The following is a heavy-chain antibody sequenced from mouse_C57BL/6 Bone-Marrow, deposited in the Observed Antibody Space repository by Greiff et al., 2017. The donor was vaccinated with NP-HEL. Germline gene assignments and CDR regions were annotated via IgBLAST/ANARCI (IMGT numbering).Heavy chain of an antibody. D-gene: IGHD1-1*01. CDR1: GYAFTNYL. Sequence: VQLQQSGAELVRPGTSVKVSCKASGYAFTNYLIEWVKQRPGQGLEWIGVINPGSGGTNYNEKFKGKATLTADKSSSTAYMELRSLTSEDSAVYFCARGGYYGSSYGFDYWGQGTTLTVSS. CDR3: ARGGYYGSSYGFDY. V-gene: IGHV1-54*01. J-gene: IGHJ2*01. CDR2: INPGSGGT.